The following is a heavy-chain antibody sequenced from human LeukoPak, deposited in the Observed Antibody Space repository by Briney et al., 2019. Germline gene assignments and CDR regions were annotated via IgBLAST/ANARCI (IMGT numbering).Heavy chain of an antibody. J-gene: IGHJ4*02. CDR3: ASLPQIYYDSTTSDY. CDR2: IYYSGNT. CDR1: GGSISSSDYY. V-gene: IGHV4-39*01. D-gene: IGHD3-22*01. Sequence: SETLSLTCTVSGGSISSSDYYWGWIRQPPGKGLEWIGSIYYSGNTYYNPSLKSRVTISVDTSKNQFSLKLSSVTAADTAVYYCASLPQIYYDSTTSDYWGQGTLVTVSS.